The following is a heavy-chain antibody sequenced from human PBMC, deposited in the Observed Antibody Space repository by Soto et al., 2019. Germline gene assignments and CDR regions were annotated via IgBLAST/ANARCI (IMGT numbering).Heavy chain of an antibody. CDR3: ASHSSGWYAVSY. Sequence: LSETLSLTCTVSGGSVSSGSYYWSWIRQPPGKGLEWIGYIFYSGSTNYNPSLKSRVTISVDTAKNQVSLKLSSVTAADTAVYECASHSSGWYAVSYRAQRTLVTGAS. J-gene: IGHJ4*02. V-gene: IGHV4-61*01. CDR2: IFYSGST. D-gene: IGHD6-19*01. CDR1: GGSVSSGSYY.